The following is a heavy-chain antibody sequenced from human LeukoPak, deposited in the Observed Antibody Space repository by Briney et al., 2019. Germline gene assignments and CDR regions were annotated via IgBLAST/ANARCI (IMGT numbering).Heavy chain of an antibody. CDR2: IIPIFGTA. D-gene: IGHD1-26*01. Sequence: SVKVSCKASGGTFSSYAISWVRQAPGQGLEWMGGIIPIFGTANYAQKFQGRVTITADESTSTAYMGLSSLRSEDTAVYYCARSSGAGYYYYGMDVWGQGTTVTVSS. V-gene: IGHV1-69*13. J-gene: IGHJ6*02. CDR1: GGTFSSYA. CDR3: ARSSGAGYYYYGMDV.